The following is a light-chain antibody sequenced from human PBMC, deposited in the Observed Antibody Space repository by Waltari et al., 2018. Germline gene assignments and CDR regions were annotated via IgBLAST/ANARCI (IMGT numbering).Light chain of an antibody. J-gene: IGLJ3*02. V-gene: IGLV1-40*01. Sequence: QFVLTQPPSVSGAPGQTVTISCAGTPSNFGAGYDVFWYQRLPGTAPKLLISLNTKRPSGVPDRFSGSKSGTSASLAISGLQTDDEGDYYCQSYDRNLRGWVFGGGTKLTVL. CDR1: PSNFGAGYD. CDR2: LNT. CDR3: QSYDRNLRGWV.